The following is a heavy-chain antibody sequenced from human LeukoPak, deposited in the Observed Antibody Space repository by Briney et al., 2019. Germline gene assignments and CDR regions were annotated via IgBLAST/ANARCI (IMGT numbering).Heavy chain of an antibody. V-gene: IGHV3-53*01. Sequence: GGSLRLSCAVSGFSVSNSYFSWVRQAPGKGLEWVSIIYSGGSTYYADSVKGRFTISRDNSKNTLYLQMNSLRAEDTAVFYCARGGANYFDYWGQGILVTVSS. CDR1: GFSVSNSY. J-gene: IGHJ4*02. D-gene: IGHD3-16*01. CDR2: IYSGGST. CDR3: ARGGANYFDY.